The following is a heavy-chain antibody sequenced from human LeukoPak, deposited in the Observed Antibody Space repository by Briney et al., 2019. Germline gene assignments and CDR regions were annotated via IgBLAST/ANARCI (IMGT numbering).Heavy chain of an antibody. CDR3: ARGPTNGQAFDY. V-gene: IGHV3-7*01. D-gene: IGHD2-8*01. CDR2: IREDGSEK. Sequence: PGGSLRLSCAASGFTFSSSWMTWVRQAPGKGREWVVSIREDGSEKISVDSVKGRFTISRDNAKNSVYLQMDSLRAEDTAVYYCARGPTNGQAFDYWGQGTLVSVSS. J-gene: IGHJ4*02. CDR1: GFTFSSSW.